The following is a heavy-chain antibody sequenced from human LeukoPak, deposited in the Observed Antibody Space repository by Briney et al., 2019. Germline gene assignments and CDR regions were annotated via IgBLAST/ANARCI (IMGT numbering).Heavy chain of an antibody. J-gene: IGHJ4*02. V-gene: IGHV3-7*01. D-gene: IGHD2-2*01. CDR1: GFTFTTHW. CDR2: ISPDGGAE. Sequence: GGSLRLSCEASGFTFTTHWMNWVRHAPGKGLEWMANISPDGGAEVYVDSVKGRFTISRDNAKSSVYLQMNNVRAEDTGVYYCSGRSGFSSIYWGQGILVTVSS. CDR3: SGRSGFSSIY.